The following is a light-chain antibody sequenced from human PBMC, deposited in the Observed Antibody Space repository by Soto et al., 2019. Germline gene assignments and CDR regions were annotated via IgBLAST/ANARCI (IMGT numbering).Light chain of an antibody. CDR1: SSNIGNNY. V-gene: IGLV1-51*01. J-gene: IGLJ2*01. CDR2: DNN. Sequence: QSVLTQPPSVSAAPGQKVTISCSGSSSNIGNNYVSWYQHLPGTAPKLLIYDNNERPSGIPDRFSGSKSGTSATLGITGLQTGDEAHYYCGTWDTSLSAVVFGGGTKLTVL. CDR3: GTWDTSLSAVV.